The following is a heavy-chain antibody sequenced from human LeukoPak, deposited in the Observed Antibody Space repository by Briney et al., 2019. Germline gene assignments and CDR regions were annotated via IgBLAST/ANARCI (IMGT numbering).Heavy chain of an antibody. CDR2: IYYTGST. Sequence: SETLSLTCSVSGYSISSGYHWGWIRQPPGKGLEWIGYIYYTGSTSYNPSLKSRVTMSLDASKNQFSLKLSSVTAADTAMYYCAKSGGYGLIDYWGQGTRVTVSS. CDR1: GYSISSGYH. J-gene: IGHJ4*02. D-gene: IGHD1-26*01. CDR3: AKSGGYGLIDY. V-gene: IGHV4-38-2*02.